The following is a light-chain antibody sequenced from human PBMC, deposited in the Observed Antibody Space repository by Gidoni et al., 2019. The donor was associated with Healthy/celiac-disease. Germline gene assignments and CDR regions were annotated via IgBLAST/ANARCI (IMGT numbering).Light chain of an antibody. CDR2: EVT. CDR3: CSYAGSNTGV. Sequence: QSALTQPASVSGSPGQSITISCTGTSNDVGSYNLVSWYQHHPGKAPKLMIYEVTKRPSGVSNRFSGSKSGNTASLTISGLQAEDEADYYCCSYAGSNTGVFGTGTKVTVL. V-gene: IGLV2-23*02. CDR1: SNDVGSYNL. J-gene: IGLJ1*01.